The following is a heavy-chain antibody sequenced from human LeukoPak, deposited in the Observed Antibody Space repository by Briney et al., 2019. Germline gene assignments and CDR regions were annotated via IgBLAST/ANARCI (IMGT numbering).Heavy chain of an antibody. J-gene: IGHJ4*02. CDR2: INPSGGST. V-gene: IGHV1-46*01. CDR3: ARDSGMVRGTVDY. CDR1: GYTFTSYY. D-gene: IGHD3-10*01. Sequence: ASVKVSCKSSGYTFTSYYMYWVRQAPGQGLEWMGIINPSGGSTSYAQKSQGRVTMTRDTSTSTVYMELSSLRSEDTAVYYCARDSGMVRGTVDYWGQGTLVTVSS.